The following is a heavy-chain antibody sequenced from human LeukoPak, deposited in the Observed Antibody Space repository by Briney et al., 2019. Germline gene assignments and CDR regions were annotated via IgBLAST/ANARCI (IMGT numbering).Heavy chain of an antibody. J-gene: IGHJ6*03. V-gene: IGHV1-69*06. CDR3: ASNGDYVVSASQPDYYYMDV. D-gene: IGHD4-17*01. Sequence: SVKVSCKAFGYTFTSNYMHWVRQAPGQGLEWMGGIIPIFGTANYAQKFQGRVTITADKSTSTAYMELSSLRSEDTVVYYCASNGDYVVSASQPDYYYMDVWGKVTTVTVSS. CDR1: GYTFTSNY. CDR2: IIPIFGTA.